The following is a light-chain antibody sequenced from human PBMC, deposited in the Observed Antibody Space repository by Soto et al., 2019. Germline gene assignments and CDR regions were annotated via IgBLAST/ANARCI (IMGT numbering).Light chain of an antibody. CDR1: QSLNDN. CDR3: HQYSNWPPWT. J-gene: IGKJ1*01. Sequence: LEMTQSPATLSVSPGQRATLSCRASQSLNDNLAWYQQKPGQAPRLLIYRASTRATGVPARFSASGSGTEFTLTISSLQSEDSAVYYCHQYSNWPPWTFGPGTKVDIK. V-gene: IGKV3-15*01. CDR2: RAS.